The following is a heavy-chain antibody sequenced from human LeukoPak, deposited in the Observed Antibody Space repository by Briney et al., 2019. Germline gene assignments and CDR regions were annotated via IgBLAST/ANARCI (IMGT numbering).Heavy chain of an antibody. CDR2: ISSSGSTI. CDR1: GFTFSSYE. J-gene: IGHJ6*03. D-gene: IGHD3-10*01. Sequence: GGSLRLSCAASGFTFSSYEMNWVRQAPGKGLEWVSYISSSGSTIYYADSVKGRFTISRDNAKNSLYLQMNSLRAEDTAVYYCAREIVLLWFGELSAMDVWGKGTTVTVSS. V-gene: IGHV3-48*03. CDR3: AREIVLLWFGELSAMDV.